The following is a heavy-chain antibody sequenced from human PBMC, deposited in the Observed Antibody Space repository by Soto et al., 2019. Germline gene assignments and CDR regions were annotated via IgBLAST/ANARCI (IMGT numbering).Heavy chain of an antibody. D-gene: IGHD6-6*01. CDR3: ARHAYTSSSSCFDP. V-gene: IGHV4-30-2*01. CDR2: IYQSGST. Sequence: QLQLQESGSGLVKPSQTLSLTCAVSGGSISSGDYSWSWIRQPPGKGLEWIGYIYQSGSTYYNPSLSIRATISVDKSKNQFSLRLNSVTAADTAVYYCARHAYTSSSSCFDPWGQGTLVTVSS. J-gene: IGHJ5*02. CDR1: GGSISSGDYS.